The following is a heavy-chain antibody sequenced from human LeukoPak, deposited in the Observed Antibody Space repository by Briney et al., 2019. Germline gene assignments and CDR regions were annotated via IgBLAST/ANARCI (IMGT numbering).Heavy chain of an antibody. CDR1: GHPFSSCY. CDR3: ARGQQQLVGSYYYHYGMDV. J-gene: IGHJ6*02. D-gene: IGHD6-13*01. CDR2: INQDGSHK. V-gene: IGHV3-7*01. Sequence: GLTLRLFCAVSGHPFSSCYMSWVRQPPGQGLEWVANINQDGSHKYYADAVGRRYTISRDNAKHSLYLQLNSLRAEDTAVYYCARGQQQLVGSYYYHYGMDVWRQGTTVTVSS.